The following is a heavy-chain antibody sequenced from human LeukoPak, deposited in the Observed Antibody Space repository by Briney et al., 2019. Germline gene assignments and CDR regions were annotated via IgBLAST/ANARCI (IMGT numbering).Heavy chain of an antibody. V-gene: IGHV3-23*01. D-gene: IGHD2-8*02. CDR1: GFTFTTFA. Sequence: GGSLRLSCAASGFTFTTFAMNWVRRAPGKRLGWVSSITANGIDTFHANSVKGRFTISRDNSQNTVYLQMNSLRAEDTAVYYCAKGSRESRTGVFCYPFDYWGQGILVTVSS. CDR3: AKGSRESRTGVFCYPFDY. CDR2: ITANGIDT. J-gene: IGHJ4*02.